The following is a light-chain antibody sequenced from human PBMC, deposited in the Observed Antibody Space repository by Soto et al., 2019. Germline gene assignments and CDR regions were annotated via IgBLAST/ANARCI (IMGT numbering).Light chain of an antibody. Sequence: EILLTQSPGTLSLSPGERATLSCRASQTVIGTYLAWYQQKPGQAPRLLIYGASSRASGIPDRFRVSGSGTDFTLPLSRLEPEDFAVYYCQQYGSSPITFGRGTRLEIK. CDR3: QQYGSSPIT. CDR1: QTVIGTY. V-gene: IGKV3-20*01. CDR2: GAS. J-gene: IGKJ5*01.